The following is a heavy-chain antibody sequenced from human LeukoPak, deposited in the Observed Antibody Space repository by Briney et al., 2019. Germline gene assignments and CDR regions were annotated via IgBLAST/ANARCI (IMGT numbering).Heavy chain of an antibody. CDR3: AELGITMIGGV. V-gene: IGHV3-30*04. CDR2: TSVDEGLK. CDR1: GFTFTNYV. J-gene: IGHJ6*04. D-gene: IGHD3-10*02. Sequence: GRSLRLSCAASGFTFTNYVTHWVRQAPGKGLEWVAVTSVDEGLKFYGDSVKGRFTISRDNSKNTMYLQMNSLRAEDTAVYYCAELGITMIGGVWGKGTTVTISS.